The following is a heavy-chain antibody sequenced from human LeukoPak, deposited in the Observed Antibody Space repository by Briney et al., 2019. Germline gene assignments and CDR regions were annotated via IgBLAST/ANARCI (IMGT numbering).Heavy chain of an antibody. D-gene: IGHD1-14*01. CDR1: GFTFSNYA. V-gene: IGHV3-30-3*01. CDR3: ARDPRGPTGNDHNGRDSFDF. J-gene: IGHJ4*02. CDR2: IFYDGDSK. Sequence: GRSLRLSCAASGFTFSNYAMHWIRQAPGKGLEWVGVIFYDGDSKHYADSVKGRFTISRDNSQNTLYLQMSSLRGEDTAVYYCARDPRGPTGNDHNGRDSFDFWGQGALVTVSS.